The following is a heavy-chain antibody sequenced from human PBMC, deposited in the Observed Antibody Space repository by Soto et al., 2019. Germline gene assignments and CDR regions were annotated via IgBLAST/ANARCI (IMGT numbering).Heavy chain of an antibody. Sequence: GGALRLSCTASGFTFGDYAMSWFRQAPGKGLEWVGFIRSKAYGGTTEYAASVKGRFTISRDDSKSIAYLQMNSLKTEDTAVYYCTRDEKGSSVPLGGYGMDVWGQGTTVPVSS. CDR1: GFTFGDYA. J-gene: IGHJ6*02. CDR2: IRSKAYGGTT. D-gene: IGHD6-6*01. CDR3: TRDEKGSSVPLGGYGMDV. V-gene: IGHV3-49*03.